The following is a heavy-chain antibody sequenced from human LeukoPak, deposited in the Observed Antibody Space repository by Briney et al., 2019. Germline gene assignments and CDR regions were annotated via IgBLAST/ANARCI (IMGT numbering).Heavy chain of an antibody. CDR3: ARDRSQGWDSSGYYPDAFNI. J-gene: IGHJ3*02. V-gene: IGHV3-21*01. CDR2: ISSSSGYI. CDR1: GFTFSSYS. Sequence: PGGSLRLSCAASGFTFSSYSMNWVRQAPGKGLEWVSSISSSSGYIYYADSVKGRFTISRDNAKNSLYLQMSSLRAEDTAVYYCARDRSQGWDSSGYYPDAFNIWGQGTMVTVSS. D-gene: IGHD3-22*01.